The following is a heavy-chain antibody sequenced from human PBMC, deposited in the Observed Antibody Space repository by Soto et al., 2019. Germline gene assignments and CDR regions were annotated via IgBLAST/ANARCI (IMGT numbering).Heavy chain of an antibody. CDR1: GFTFSSYW. CDR2: INSDGSST. Sequence: EVQLVESGGGLVQPGGSLRLSCAASGFTFSSYWMHWVRQAPGKGLVWVSRINSDGSSTTYADSVKGRFTISRDNAKDTVERRVSSGGGGDTAGCCGAGVETGSGTSCCSVFDYWGQGTLVTVSS. D-gene: IGHD2-2*01. J-gene: IGHJ4*02. V-gene: IGHV3-74*03. CDR3: AGVETGSGTSCCSVFDY.